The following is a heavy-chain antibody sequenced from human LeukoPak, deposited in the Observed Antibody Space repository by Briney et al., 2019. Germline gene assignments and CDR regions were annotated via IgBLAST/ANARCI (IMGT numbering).Heavy chain of an antibody. Sequence: SVKVSCKASGGTFSSYAISWVRQAPGQGLEWMGRIIPILGIANYAQKFQGRVTITADKSTSTAYMELSSLRSEDTAVYYCARGLPWLQSDAFDIWGQGTMVTVSS. CDR1: GGTFSSYA. V-gene: IGHV1-69*04. CDR2: IIPILGIA. J-gene: IGHJ3*02. CDR3: ARGLPWLQSDAFDI. D-gene: IGHD5-24*01.